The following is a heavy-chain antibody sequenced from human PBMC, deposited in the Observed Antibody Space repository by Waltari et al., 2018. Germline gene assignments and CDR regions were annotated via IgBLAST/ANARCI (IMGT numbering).Heavy chain of an antibody. V-gene: IGHV3-23*03. Sequence: EVQLLESGGGLVQPGGSLRLSCAASGFTFSTYAMSWVRQAPGKGLEWVSFIYIVSGDTHYADSVKGRFTISRDNSKNTLYLQMNSLRDEDTAVYYCAKTMGSGWPYYFDYWGQGILVTVSS. J-gene: IGHJ4*02. CDR1: GFTFSTYA. CDR3: AKTMGSGWPYYFDY. D-gene: IGHD6-19*01. CDR2: IYIVSGDT.